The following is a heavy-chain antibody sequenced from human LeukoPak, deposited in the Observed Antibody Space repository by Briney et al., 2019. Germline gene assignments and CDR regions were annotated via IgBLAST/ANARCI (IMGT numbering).Heavy chain of an antibody. V-gene: IGHV3-21*01. CDR1: GFTFSSYS. Sequence: GGSLRLSWAAAGFTFSSYSMNWVRQPPGKVLEWVSSINSSSSYTYYADSVQGRFTISRDTAKNSLYLQMNSLRAEDTAVYYCARDSGHGRNSDPDYWGQGTLVTVSS. D-gene: IGHD4-23*01. J-gene: IGHJ4*02. CDR2: INSSSSYT. CDR3: ARDSGHGRNSDPDY.